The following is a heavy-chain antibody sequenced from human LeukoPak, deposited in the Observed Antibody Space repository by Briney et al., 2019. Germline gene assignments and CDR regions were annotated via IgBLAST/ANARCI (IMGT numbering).Heavy chain of an antibody. CDR1: GGSFSGYY. V-gene: IGHV4-34*01. CDR2: INHSGST. CDR3: ARASGLLLWSLDY. J-gene: IGHJ4*02. Sequence: PSETLSLTCAVYGGSFSGYYWSWIRQPPGKGLEWIGEINHSGSTNYNPSLKSRVTISVDTSKNQFSLKLSSVTAADTAVYYCARASGLLLWSLDYWGQGTLVTVSS. D-gene: IGHD2-15*01.